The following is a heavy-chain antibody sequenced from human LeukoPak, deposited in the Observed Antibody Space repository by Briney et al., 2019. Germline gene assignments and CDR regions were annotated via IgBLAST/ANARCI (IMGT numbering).Heavy chain of an antibody. J-gene: IGHJ4*02. D-gene: IGHD2-2*01. CDR2: ISYDGANK. V-gene: IGHV3-30-3*01. Sequence: QPGGSLRLSCAASGFTFSNYIMHWVRQAPGKGLEWMADISYDGANKDYANSVKGRCTNSRDNSKNTLYLQMNSLRPEDTAVYYCAREIYAFGVDYWGQGTLVSVSS. CDR1: GFTFSNYI. CDR3: AREIYAFGVDY.